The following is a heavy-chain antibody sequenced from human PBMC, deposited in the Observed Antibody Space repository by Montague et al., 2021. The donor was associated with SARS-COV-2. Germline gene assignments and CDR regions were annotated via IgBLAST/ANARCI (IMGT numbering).Heavy chain of an antibody. J-gene: IGHJ3*01. CDR3: ARGTGPRSITLFGVIISGHVIDV. V-gene: IGHV4-34*01. CDR1: GGSFSGYY. D-gene: IGHD3-3*01. Sequence: SETLSLTCAVYGGSFSGYYWSWIRQPPGKGLEWIGEINHRGSTNYYPTLKRRVIISVDTSKNQFSLKLSSVTAADTAVYDCARGTGPRSITLFGVIISGHVIDVWGQGTTVTVSS. CDR2: INHRGST.